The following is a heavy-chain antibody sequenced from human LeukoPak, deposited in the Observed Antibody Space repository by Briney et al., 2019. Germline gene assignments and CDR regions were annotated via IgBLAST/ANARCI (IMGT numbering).Heavy chain of an antibody. CDR2: ISWNGGRI. CDR1: GFTFAEYT. J-gene: IGHJ4*02. Sequence: PGGSLRLSCAASGFTFAEYTMHWVRHAPGKGLEWVSLISWNGGRIHYGDSVKGRFTISRDNSKNSLYLQMNGLRTEDTALYYCVKDLVAASENVRGWYPMDYWGQGTLVTVSS. V-gene: IGHV3-43*01. D-gene: IGHD6-19*01. CDR3: VKDLVAASENVRGWYPMDY.